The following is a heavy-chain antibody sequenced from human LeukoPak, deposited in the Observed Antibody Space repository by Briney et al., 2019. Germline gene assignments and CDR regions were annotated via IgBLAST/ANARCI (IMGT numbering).Heavy chain of an antibody. CDR1: GLTVSSNY. D-gene: IGHD3-10*01. V-gene: IGHV3-53*01. J-gene: IGHJ4*02. Sequence: GGSLRLSCAASGLTVSSNYMSWVRQAPGKGLEWVSVIYSGGSTYYADSVKGRFTISRDNSKNTLYLQMNSLRAEDTAVYYCARGISPYSYGSGSSRYYFDYWGQGTLVTVSS. CDR2: IYSGGST. CDR3: ARGISPYSYGSGSSRYYFDY.